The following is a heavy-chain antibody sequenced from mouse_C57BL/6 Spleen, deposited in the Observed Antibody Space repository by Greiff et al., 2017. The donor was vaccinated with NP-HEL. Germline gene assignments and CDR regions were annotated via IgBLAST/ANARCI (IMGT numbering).Heavy chain of an antibody. CDR2: ISPGDGDN. D-gene: IGHD1-1*01. J-gene: IGHJ2*01. CDR3: ARTATVVATDDY. Sequence: QVQLQQSGPELVKPGASVKISCKASGYAFSSSWMNWVKQRPGKGLEWIGRISPGDGDNNYNGKFKGKATLTADKSSSTAYMQLSSLTSEDSAVYFCARTATVVATDDYWGQGTTLTVSS. V-gene: IGHV1-82*01. CDR1: GYAFSSSW.